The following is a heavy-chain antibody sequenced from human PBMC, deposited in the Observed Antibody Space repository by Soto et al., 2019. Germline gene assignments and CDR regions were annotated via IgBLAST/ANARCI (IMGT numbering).Heavy chain of an antibody. Sequence: QVQLVQSGAEVKKPGASVKVSCKASGYTFTGYYMHWVRQAPGQGLEWMGWINPNSGGTNYAQKFQGWVTMTRDTSISTAYMELSRLRSDDTAVYYCARAVPYYYGSGSYSNPTAFDYWGQGTLVTVSS. D-gene: IGHD3-10*01. V-gene: IGHV1-2*04. J-gene: IGHJ4*02. CDR1: GYTFTGYY. CDR3: ARAVPYYYGSGSYSNPTAFDY. CDR2: INPNSGGT.